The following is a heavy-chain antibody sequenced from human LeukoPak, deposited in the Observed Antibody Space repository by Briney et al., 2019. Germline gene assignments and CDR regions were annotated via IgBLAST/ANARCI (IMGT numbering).Heavy chain of an antibody. Sequence: GGSLRLSCAASGFTFSSYWMHWVRQVPGKGLVWVSRITSEGSSTSYADSVKGRFTISRDNAKNTLYLQMNSLRAEDTAVYYCATDLGSSRPNYWGQGTLVTVSS. D-gene: IGHD6-13*01. CDR3: ATDLGSSRPNY. CDR1: GFTFSSYW. J-gene: IGHJ4*02. V-gene: IGHV3-74*01. CDR2: ITSEGSST.